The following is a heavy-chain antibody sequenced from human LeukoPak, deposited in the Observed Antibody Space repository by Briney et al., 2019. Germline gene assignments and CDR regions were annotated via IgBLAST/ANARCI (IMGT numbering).Heavy chain of an antibody. Sequence: SETLSLTCTVSGGSISSYYWSWLRQPPGKGLEWIGYIYYSGSTNYNPSLKSRVTISVDTSKNQFSLKLSSVTAADTAVYYCASGIAAAGTLRWFDPWGQGTLVTVSS. CDR2: IYYSGST. D-gene: IGHD6-13*01. CDR3: ASGIAAAGTLRWFDP. J-gene: IGHJ5*02. CDR1: GGSISSYY. V-gene: IGHV4-59*01.